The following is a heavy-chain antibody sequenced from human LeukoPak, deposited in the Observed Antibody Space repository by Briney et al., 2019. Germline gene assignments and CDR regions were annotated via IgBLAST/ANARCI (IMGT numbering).Heavy chain of an antibody. D-gene: IGHD4/OR15-4a*01. J-gene: IGHJ4*02. Sequence: GGSLRLSCAAPGFTFSSYSMNWVRQAPGKGLEWVSSISSSSSYIYYADSVKGRFTISRDNAKNSLYLQMNSLRAEDTAVYYCARGPNPAHFDYWGQGTLVTVSS. CDR2: ISSSSSYI. CDR3: ARGPNPAHFDY. CDR1: GFTFSSYS. V-gene: IGHV3-21*01.